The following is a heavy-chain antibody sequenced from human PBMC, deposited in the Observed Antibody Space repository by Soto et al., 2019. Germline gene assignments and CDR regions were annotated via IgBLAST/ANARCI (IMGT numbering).Heavy chain of an antibody. CDR3: TTGYYGSGTQDV. V-gene: IGHV3-15*01. CDR2: IKSKTDGGTT. D-gene: IGHD3-10*01. CDR1: GFTFSSYG. Sequence: GGSLRLSCAASGFTFSSYGMHWVRQAPGKGLEWVGRIKSKTDGGTTDYAAPVKGRFTISRDDSKNTLYLQMNSLKTEDTAVYYCTTGYYGSGTQDVWGQGTTVTVSS. J-gene: IGHJ6*02.